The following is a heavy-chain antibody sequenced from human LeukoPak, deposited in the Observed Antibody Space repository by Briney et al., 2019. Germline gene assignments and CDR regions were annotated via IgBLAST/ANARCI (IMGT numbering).Heavy chain of an antibody. Sequence: PSETLSLTCAVSGGSISSSNWWSWVRQPPGKGLEWIGEIYHSGSTNYNPSLKSRVTISVDTSKNQFSLKLSSVTAADTAVYYCARGKGFGGYDVGAYNWFDPWGQGTLVTVSS. D-gene: IGHD5-12*01. CDR2: IYHSGST. J-gene: IGHJ5*02. V-gene: IGHV4-4*02. CDR3: ARGKGFGGYDVGAYNWFDP. CDR1: GGSISSSNW.